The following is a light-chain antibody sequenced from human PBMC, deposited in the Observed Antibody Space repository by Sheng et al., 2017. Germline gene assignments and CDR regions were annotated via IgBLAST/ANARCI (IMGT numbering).Light chain of an antibody. CDR2: DDS. J-gene: IGLJ3*02. Sequence: SYELTQPPSVSAAPGQTATITCGGIHSENKGVHWYQQKPGQAPFLVVFDDSDRPSGIPERFSGSNSGNTATLTISRVEVGDEADYYCQVWESNRDHWVFGGGTKLTVL. CDR3: QVWESNRDHWV. V-gene: IGLV3-21*02. CDR1: HSENKG.